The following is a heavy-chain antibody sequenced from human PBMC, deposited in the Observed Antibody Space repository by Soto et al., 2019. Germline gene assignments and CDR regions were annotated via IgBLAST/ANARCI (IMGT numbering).Heavy chain of an antibody. V-gene: IGHV1-69*13. CDR1: GGTFSSYA. CDR3: ARTLVASGTWFDP. J-gene: IGHJ5*02. D-gene: IGHD6-13*01. Sequence: ASVKVSCKASGGTFSSYAISWVRQAPGQGLEWMGGIIPIFGTVNYAQKFQGRVTITADESTSTAYMELSSLRSEDTAVYYCARTLVASGTWFDPWGQGTLVTVS. CDR2: IIPIFGTV.